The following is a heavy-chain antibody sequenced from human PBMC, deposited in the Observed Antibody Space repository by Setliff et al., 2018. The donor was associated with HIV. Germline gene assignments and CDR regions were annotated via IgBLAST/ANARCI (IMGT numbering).Heavy chain of an antibody. J-gene: IGHJ1*01. Sequence: GGSLRLSCVASGFTFSNSWMNWVRQAPGKGLEWVANIKPDGSDQYYVDSVKGRFTISRDNAKNSLYLQMNSLRADDTAVYYCAREMAATAHPDDPYFQHWGQGTLVTVS. CDR3: AREMAATAHPDDPYFQH. V-gene: IGHV3-7*01. CDR1: GFTFSNSW. D-gene: IGHD6-13*01. CDR2: IKPDGSDQ.